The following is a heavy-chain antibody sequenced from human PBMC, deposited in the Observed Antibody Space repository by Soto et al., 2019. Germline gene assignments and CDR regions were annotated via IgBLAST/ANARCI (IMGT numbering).Heavy chain of an antibody. J-gene: IGHJ6*04. D-gene: IGHD2-2*02. V-gene: IGHV3-13*05. Sequence: WRSLRRSSSTSGFTYSNVDMHWGRQVPGKGLEWVSAIGAARDPYYLGSVKGRFTISRENAKNSVYLQMNDLRAGDSAVYYCARAYTGRLPRRADYYYAMDVWRKGTTVTVSS. CDR1: GFTYSNVD. CDR3: ARAYTGRLPRRADYYYAMDV. CDR2: IGAARDP.